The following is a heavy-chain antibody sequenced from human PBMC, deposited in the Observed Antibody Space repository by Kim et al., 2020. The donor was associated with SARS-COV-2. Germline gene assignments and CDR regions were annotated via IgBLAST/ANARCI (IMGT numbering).Heavy chain of an antibody. CDR2: FDPEDGET. J-gene: IGHJ4*02. CDR3: ATASGWYVGCDY. V-gene: IGHV1-24*01. CDR1: GYTLTELS. Sequence: ASVKVSCKVSGYTLTELSMHWVRQAPGKGLEWMGGFDPEDGETIYAQKFQGRVTMTEDTSTDTAYMELSSLRSEDTAVYYCATASGWYVGCDYWGQGTLVTVSS. D-gene: IGHD6-19*01.